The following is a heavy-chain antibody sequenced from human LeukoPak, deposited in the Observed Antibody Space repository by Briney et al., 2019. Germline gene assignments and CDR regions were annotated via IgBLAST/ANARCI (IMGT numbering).Heavy chain of an antibody. D-gene: IGHD2-15*01. CDR1: GFTFSSYT. CDR3: ARETAATDVYYYYGMDV. J-gene: IGHJ6*02. CDR2: ISYDGSNK. Sequence: GGSLRLSCAASGFTFSSYTVHWVRQAPGKGLEWVAIISYDGSNKYYADSVKGRFTISRDNSKNTLYLQLNSLRAEDTAVYYCARETAATDVYYYYGMDVWGQGTTVTVSS. V-gene: IGHV3-30-3*01.